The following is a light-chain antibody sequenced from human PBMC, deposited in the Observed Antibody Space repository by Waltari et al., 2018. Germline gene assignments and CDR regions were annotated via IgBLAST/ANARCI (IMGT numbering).Light chain of an antibody. V-gene: IGLV3-21*02. CDR3: QLWDSTADVV. CDR1: NIGSRS. J-gene: IGLJ2*01. Sequence: SYFLTQPPSVSVAPGQTARVTCGGNNIGSRSAQWYQKKPGQAPALVTYDDTARPSGIPQRFSGSNSGNTATLTINNVEAGDEADYYCQLWDSTADVVFGAGTKLTVL. CDR2: DDT.